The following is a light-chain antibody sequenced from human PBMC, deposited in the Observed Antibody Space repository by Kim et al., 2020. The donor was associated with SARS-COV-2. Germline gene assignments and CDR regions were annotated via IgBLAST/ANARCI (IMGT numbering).Light chain of an antibody. CDR1: SSDVGRYNY. Sequence: GQSITISCTGSSSDVGRYNYVSWYQQHPGKAPNLMMYDVSQRPSGISNRFSGSKSGNTASLTISGLQAEDEADYYCSSYTSSSAWVFGGGTKLTVL. CDR2: DVS. V-gene: IGLV2-14*04. J-gene: IGLJ3*02. CDR3: SSYTSSSAWV.